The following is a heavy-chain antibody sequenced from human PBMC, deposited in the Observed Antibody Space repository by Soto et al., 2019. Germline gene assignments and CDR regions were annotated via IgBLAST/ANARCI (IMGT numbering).Heavy chain of an antibody. V-gene: IGHV1-69*01. J-gene: IGHJ4*02. D-gene: IGHD3-22*01. Sequence: QVQLVQSGAEVKKPGASVKVSCKASGYTFSSYAISWVRQAPGQGLEWMGGIIPIFGTANYAQKFQGRVTITADESTSTAYMELSSLRSEDTAVYYCARGPYDSSGYYPSYFDYWGQGTLVTVSS. CDR3: ARGPYDSSGYYPSYFDY. CDR2: IIPIFGTA. CDR1: GYTFSSYA.